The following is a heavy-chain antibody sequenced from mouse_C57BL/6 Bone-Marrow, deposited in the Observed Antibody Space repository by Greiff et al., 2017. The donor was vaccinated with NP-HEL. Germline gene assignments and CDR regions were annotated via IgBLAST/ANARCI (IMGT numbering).Heavy chain of an antibody. CDR1: GFNIKDDY. D-gene: IGHD3-1*01. CDR2: IDPENGDT. Sequence: VQLQQSGAELVRPGASVKLSCTASGFNIKDDYMHWVKQRPEQGLEWIGWIDPENGDTEYASKFQGKATITADQSSNTAYLQLSSLTSEDTAVYYCTTTGTAQATPSYFDYWGQGTTLTVSS. J-gene: IGHJ2*01. CDR3: TTTGTAQATPSYFDY. V-gene: IGHV14-4*01.